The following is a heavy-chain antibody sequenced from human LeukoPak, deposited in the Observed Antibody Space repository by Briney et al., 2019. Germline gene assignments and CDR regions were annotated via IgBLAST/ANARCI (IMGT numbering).Heavy chain of an antibody. Sequence: ASVKVSCKASGGTFSSYAISWVRQAPGQGLEWMGGIIPIFGTANYAQKFQGRVTITADESTSTAYMELSSLRSEDTAVYYCAREAVVSDAFDIWGQGTMVTVSS. CDR1: GGTFSSYA. V-gene: IGHV1-69*13. D-gene: IGHD2-2*01. J-gene: IGHJ3*02. CDR3: AREAVVSDAFDI. CDR2: IIPIFGTA.